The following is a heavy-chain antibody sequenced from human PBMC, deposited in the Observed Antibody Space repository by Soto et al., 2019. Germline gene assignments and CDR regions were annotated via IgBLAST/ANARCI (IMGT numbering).Heavy chain of an antibody. J-gene: IGHJ3*02. D-gene: IGHD3-16*01. V-gene: IGHV3-48*03. CDR1: GFIFTNYE. CDR2: ISSRGSGSTM. CDR3: ARGGPRAFDI. Sequence: GGSLRLSCVASGFIFTNYEMNWVRQAPGKGLEWVSYISSRGSGSTMYYADSVKGRFTVSRDNTKNSQFLQMNSLRVDDTAVYYCARGGPRAFDIWGQGIMVTVSS.